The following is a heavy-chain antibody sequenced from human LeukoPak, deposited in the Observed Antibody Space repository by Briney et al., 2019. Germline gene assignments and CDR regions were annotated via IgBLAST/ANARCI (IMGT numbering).Heavy chain of an antibody. CDR1: GGSFSGYY. CDR2: INHSGST. V-gene: IGHV4-34*01. Sequence: SETLSLTCAVYGGSFSGYYWSWIRQPPGKGLEWIGEINHSGSTNYNPSLKSRVTISVDTSKNQFSLKLSSVTAADTAVYYCARGIDYGDYSPQLRFSPLDYWGQGTLVTVSS. CDR3: ARGIDYGDYSPQLRFSPLDY. J-gene: IGHJ4*02. D-gene: IGHD4-17*01.